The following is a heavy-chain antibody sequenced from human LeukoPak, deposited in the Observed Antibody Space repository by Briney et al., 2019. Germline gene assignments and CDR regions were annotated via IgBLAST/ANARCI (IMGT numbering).Heavy chain of an antibody. V-gene: IGHV3-43*01. CDR2: ISWDGGST. D-gene: IGHD1-26*01. Sequence: GSLRLSCAASGFIFDDYTMHWVRQAPGKGLEWVSLISWDGGSTYFADSVKGRFTISRDNSKKSLYLQVNSLRTEDTALYYCAKASPSSLWELLSLDSWGQGTLVTVSS. CDR1: GFIFDDYT. J-gene: IGHJ4*02. CDR3: AKASPSSLWELLSLDS.